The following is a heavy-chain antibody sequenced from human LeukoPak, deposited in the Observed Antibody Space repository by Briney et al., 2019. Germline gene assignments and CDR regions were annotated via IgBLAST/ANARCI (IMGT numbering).Heavy chain of an antibody. CDR1: GGTFSSYA. J-gene: IGHJ6*03. CDR3: ARDRRYSSSPDYYYYMDV. Sequence: SVKVSCKASGGTFSSYAISWVRQAPGQGLEWMGGIIPIFGTANCAQKFQGRVTITADESTSTAYMELSSLRSEDTAVYYYARDRRYSSSPDYYYYMDVWGKGTTVTVSS. D-gene: IGHD6-6*01. CDR2: IIPIFGTA. V-gene: IGHV1-69*01.